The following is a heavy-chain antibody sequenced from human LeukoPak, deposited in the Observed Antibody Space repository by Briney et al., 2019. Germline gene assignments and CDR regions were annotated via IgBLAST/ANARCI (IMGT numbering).Heavy chain of an antibody. D-gene: IGHD3-22*01. CDR2: ISWNSGSI. CDR3: ARVSTGSSGTFDY. CDR1: GFTFDDYA. J-gene: IGHJ4*02. V-gene: IGHV3-9*01. Sequence: GGSLRLSCAASGFTFDDYAMHWVRQAPGKGLEWVSGISWNSGSIDYADSVKGRFTISRDNAKNSLYLQMNSLRAEDTAVYYCARVSTGSSGTFDYWGQGTLVTVSS.